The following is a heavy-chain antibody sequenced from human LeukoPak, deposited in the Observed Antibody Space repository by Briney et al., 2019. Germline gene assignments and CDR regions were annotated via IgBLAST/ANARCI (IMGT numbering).Heavy chain of an antibody. V-gene: IGHV4-61*02. CDR2: IYTSGST. Sequence: SETLSLTCTVSGGSISSGNYYWYWIRQPAGKGLEWIGRIYTSGSTNYNPSLKSRVTMSVDTSKNQFSLKLSSVTAADTAVYYCARGRTIAAAGTLGYWGQGTLVTVSS. CDR3: ARGRTIAAAGTLGY. CDR1: GGSISSGNYY. D-gene: IGHD6-13*01. J-gene: IGHJ4*02.